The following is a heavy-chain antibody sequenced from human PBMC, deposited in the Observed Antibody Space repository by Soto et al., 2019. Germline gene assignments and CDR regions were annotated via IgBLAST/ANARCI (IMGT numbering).Heavy chain of an antibody. CDR2: IYYSGST. J-gene: IGHJ3*02. Sequence: QVQLQESGPGLVKPSQTLSLTCTVSGGSISSGGYYWSWIRQHPGKGLEWIGYIYYSGSTYYNPSLQSRVTXXVXTXXNQFSLKLSSVTAADTAVYYCARPYGDRKHDAFDIWGQGTMVTVSS. V-gene: IGHV4-31*03. D-gene: IGHD4-17*01. CDR1: GGSISSGGYY. CDR3: ARPYGDRKHDAFDI.